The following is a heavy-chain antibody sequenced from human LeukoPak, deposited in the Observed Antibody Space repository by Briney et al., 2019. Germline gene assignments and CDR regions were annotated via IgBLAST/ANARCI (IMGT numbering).Heavy chain of an antibody. V-gene: IGHV1-18*01. D-gene: IGHD6-19*01. CDR2: ISAYNANT. CDR1: GYTFTTYG. Sequence: VASVKVSCKASGYTFTTYGISWVRQAPGQGLEWMGWISAYNANTNYAQKFQGRVTMTTDTSTSTAYMDLRSLRSDDTAVYYCAREPTIAVAGPGYWGQGTLVTVSS. CDR3: AREPTIAVAGPGY. J-gene: IGHJ4*02.